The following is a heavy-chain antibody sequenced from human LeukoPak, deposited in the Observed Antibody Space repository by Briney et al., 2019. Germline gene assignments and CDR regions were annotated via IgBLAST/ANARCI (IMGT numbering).Heavy chain of an antibody. Sequence: GESLKISCKGSGYNFPTYWIGWVRQMPGKGLEWIGIIYPDDSDTRYSPSFQGQVSISADKSISTAYLQWSSLRASDTALYYCARGVRYSSGWDYFDYWGQGTLVTVSS. J-gene: IGHJ4*02. CDR1: GYNFPTYW. D-gene: IGHD6-19*01. V-gene: IGHV5-51*01. CDR3: ARGVRYSSGWDYFDY. CDR2: IYPDDSDT.